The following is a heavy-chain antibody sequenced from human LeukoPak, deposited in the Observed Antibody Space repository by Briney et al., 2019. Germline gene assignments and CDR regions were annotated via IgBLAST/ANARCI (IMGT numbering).Heavy chain of an antibody. CDR3: AKDLVDYDILTGLMD. D-gene: IGHD3-9*01. CDR2: ISGSGGRT. V-gene: IGHV3-23*01. CDR1: GFTYIKYA. J-gene: IGHJ4*02. Sequence: GGSLRLSCAASGFTYIKYAMSWVRQAPGKGLEWVSVISGSGGRTNYADSVKGRFTISRDNSKNTLYLQMNSLRAEDTAVYYCAKDLVDYDILTGLMDWGQGTLVTVSP.